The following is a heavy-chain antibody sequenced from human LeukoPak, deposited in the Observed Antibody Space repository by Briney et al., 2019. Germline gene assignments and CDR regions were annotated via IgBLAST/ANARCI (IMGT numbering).Heavy chain of an antibody. CDR2: IYYSGST. V-gene: IGHV4-31*03. J-gene: IGHJ4*02. Sequence: PSQTLSLTCTVSGGSISSGGYYWSWIRQHPGKGLEWIGYIYYSGSTYYNPSLKSRVTISVDTSKNQFSLKLSSVTAADTAVYYCGRGRYSGYHYYFDYWGQGTLVTVSS. D-gene: IGHD5-12*01. CDR1: GGSISSGGYY. CDR3: GRGRYSGYHYYFDY.